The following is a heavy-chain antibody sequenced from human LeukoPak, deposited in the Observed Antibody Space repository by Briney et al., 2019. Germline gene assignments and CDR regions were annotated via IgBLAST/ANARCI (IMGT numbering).Heavy chain of an antibody. CDR3: ARISADYDFWSGYYFDY. V-gene: IGHV4-39*01. CDR2: IYYSGST. CDR1: DGSISSSSYY. J-gene: IGHJ4*02. Sequence: PSETLSLTCTVSDGSISSSSYYWGWLRQPPGKGLEWIGSIYYSGSTYYNPSLKSRVTISVDTSKNQFSLKLSSVTAADTAVYYCARISADYDFWSGYYFDYWGQGTLVTVSS. D-gene: IGHD3-3*01.